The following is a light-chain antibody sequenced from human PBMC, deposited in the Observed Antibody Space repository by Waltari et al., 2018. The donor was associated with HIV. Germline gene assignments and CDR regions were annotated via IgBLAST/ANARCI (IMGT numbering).Light chain of an antibody. Sequence: EIVMTQSPLSLPVTPVEPASISCRPSQSLFHRSGYNSLDWYLQKPGQSPQLLIYLGINRASGVPDSFSGSAPGTDFILQISRVGAEDVVVDYCMQALQTPHTSGQGTKLEI. J-gene: IGKJ2*01. CDR3: MQALQTPHT. CDR2: LGI. CDR1: QSLFHRSGYNS. V-gene: IGKV2-28*01.